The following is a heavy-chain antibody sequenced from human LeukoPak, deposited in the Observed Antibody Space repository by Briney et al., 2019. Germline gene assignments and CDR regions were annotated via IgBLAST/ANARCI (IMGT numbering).Heavy chain of an antibody. CDR2: IIPIFGTA. CDR1: GGTFSSYA. D-gene: IGHD1-1*01. V-gene: IGHV1-69*13. J-gene: IGHJ4*02. Sequence: SVKVSCKASGGTFSSYAISWVRQAPGQGLEWMGGIIPIFGTANYAQKFQGRVTITADESTSTAYMELSSLRSEDTAVYYCASFRTGTTYWKFDYWGQGTLVTVSS. CDR3: ASFRTGTTYWKFDY.